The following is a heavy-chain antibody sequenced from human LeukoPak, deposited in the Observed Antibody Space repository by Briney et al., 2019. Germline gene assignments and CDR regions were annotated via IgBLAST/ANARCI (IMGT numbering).Heavy chain of an antibody. CDR2: IYSSGSA. V-gene: IGHV4-59*08. J-gene: IGHJ4*01. Sequence: SETLSLTCTVSGSSINNNFWTWIRQPPGKGLKWICYIYSSGSANYNPSIKSRVIISGDTSKNQISLKLTSVTAADTAVYFCARHRDYYDTWGRGTLVTVSS. D-gene: IGHD3-22*01. CDR1: GSSINNNF. CDR3: ARHRDYYDT.